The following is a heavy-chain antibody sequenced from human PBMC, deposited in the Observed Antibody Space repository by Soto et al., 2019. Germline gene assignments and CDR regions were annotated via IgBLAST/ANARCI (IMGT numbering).Heavy chain of an antibody. J-gene: IGHJ4*02. V-gene: IGHV4-34*01. CDR2: INHSGST. Sequence: QVQLQQWGAGLLKPSETLSLTCAVYGGSFSGYYWSWIRQPPGKGLEWIGEINHSGSTNYNPSLKSRVTRSVDTSKNQFSLKLSSVTAADTAVYYCARKRRGYSGYGLYDYWGQGTLVTVSS. CDR1: GGSFSGYY. CDR3: ARKRRGYSGYGLYDY. D-gene: IGHD5-12*01.